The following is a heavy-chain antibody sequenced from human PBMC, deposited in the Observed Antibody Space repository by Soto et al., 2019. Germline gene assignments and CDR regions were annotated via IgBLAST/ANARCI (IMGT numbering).Heavy chain of an antibody. J-gene: IGHJ3*02. CDR2: TYTSGSA. D-gene: IGHD3-22*01. V-gene: IGHV3-66*01. Sequence: PGGSLRLSCAASGFIASASYIFWVRHAPGKGLEWVATTYTSGSADYADSVKGRFTISRDNSKNTLYLQMNSLRAEDTAVYYCARELLDSSGYYYDAFDIWGQGTMVT. CDR3: ARELLDSSGYYYDAFDI. CDR1: GFIASASY.